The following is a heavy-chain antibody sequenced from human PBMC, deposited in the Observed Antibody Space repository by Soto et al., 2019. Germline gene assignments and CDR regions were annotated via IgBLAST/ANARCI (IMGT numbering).Heavy chain of an antibody. D-gene: IGHD5-12*01. CDR1: GFTFSSYS. CDR2: ISRTRTYI. J-gene: IGHJ4*02. CDR3: ARDSGYIGYDFRYFDC. Sequence: GGSLRLSCAASGFTFSSYSMNWVRQAPGKGLEWVSSISRTRTYIYYADSVRGRFTISRDNAKNSLYLQMNSLRAEDTAVYYCARDSGYIGYDFRYFDCWGQGTLVTVSS. V-gene: IGHV3-21*01.